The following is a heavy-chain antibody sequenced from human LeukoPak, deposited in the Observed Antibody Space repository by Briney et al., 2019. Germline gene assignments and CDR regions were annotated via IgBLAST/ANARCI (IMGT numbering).Heavy chain of an antibody. CDR3: ARDCRWPNDAFDL. J-gene: IGHJ3*01. V-gene: IGHV3-23*01. CDR1: GFSLTTYG. Sequence: PGGSLRISCAASGFSLTTYGVSWVRQAPGKGLEWVSAIGPSARGSSTWYVDSVEGRFTISRDSSKNTLYLQMNSLRAEDTALYFCARDCRWPNDAFDLWGQGTMVTVSS. D-gene: IGHD3-16*02. CDR2: IGPSARGSST.